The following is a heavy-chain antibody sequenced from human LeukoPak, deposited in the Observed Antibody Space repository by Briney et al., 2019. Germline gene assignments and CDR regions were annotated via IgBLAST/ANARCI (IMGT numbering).Heavy chain of an antibody. V-gene: IGHV4-59*01. D-gene: IGHD5-12*01. CDR2: IYYSGST. CDR1: GGSISSYY. Sequence: SETLSLTCTVSGGSISSYYWSWIRQPPGKGLEWIGYIYYSGSTNYNPSLKSRVTISVDTSKDQFSLKLSSVTAADTAVYYCARDKYSGYAGKYGMDVWGQGTTVTVSS. CDR3: ARDKYSGYAGKYGMDV. J-gene: IGHJ6*02.